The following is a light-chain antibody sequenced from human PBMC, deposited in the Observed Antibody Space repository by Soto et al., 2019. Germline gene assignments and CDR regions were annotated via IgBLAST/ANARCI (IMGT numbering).Light chain of an antibody. CDR1: QSFRGL. V-gene: IGKV3-11*01. J-gene: IGKJ1*01. CDR2: DAY. Sequence: EFVLTHAPVTLSLSPGERATLSCRASQSFRGLLAWYQQKPGQAPRLLIYDAYNRATGIPPRFSGSGSGTEFTLTISGLQSEDFAVYFCQQYTDRPRTFGQGTKVDIK. CDR3: QQYTDRPRT.